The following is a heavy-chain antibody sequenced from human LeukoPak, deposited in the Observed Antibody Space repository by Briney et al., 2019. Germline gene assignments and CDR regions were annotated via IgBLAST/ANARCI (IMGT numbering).Heavy chain of an antibody. D-gene: IGHD3-10*01. CDR3: ARGQRSDAGWGLYYYYYYIDV. J-gene: IGHJ6*03. V-gene: IGHV4-61*10. CDR1: GASITSFSYY. CDR2: IYSSRSI. Sequence: PSETLSLTCVVSGASITSFSYYWSWIRQPAGKGLEWIGRIYSSRSIYNPSLKSRVTISVDTSKNQFSLKLSSATAADTAVYYCARGQRSDAGWGLYYYYYYIDVWGKGTTVTISS.